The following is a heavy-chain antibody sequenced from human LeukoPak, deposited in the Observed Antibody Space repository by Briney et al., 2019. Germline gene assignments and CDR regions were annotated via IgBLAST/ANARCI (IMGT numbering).Heavy chain of an antibody. V-gene: IGHV3-48*01. CDR3: AKASGDYLGPHRALDI. D-gene: IGHD4-11*01. J-gene: IGHJ3*02. Sequence: GGSLRLSCAASGFTFSSYSMNWVRQAPGKGLEWVSYISSSSTIYYADSVKGRFTISRDNAKKSLYLQMNSLGVEDTALYFCAKASGDYLGPHRALDIWGQGTQVTVS. CDR2: ISSSSTI. CDR1: GFTFSSYS.